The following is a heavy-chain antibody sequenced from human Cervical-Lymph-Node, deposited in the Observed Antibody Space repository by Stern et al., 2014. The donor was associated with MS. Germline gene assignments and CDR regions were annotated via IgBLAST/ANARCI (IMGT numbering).Heavy chain of an antibody. J-gene: IGHJ4*02. V-gene: IGHV5-51*01. CDR2: IYPGDSEP. CDR3: ARQTTAWASDV. D-gene: IGHD1-14*01. CDR1: GFKFSIYW. Sequence: EVQLVQSGAELIRPGESLKISCKGSGFKFSIYWIAWVRQMPGKGLEWMVIIYPGDSEPRYSPSFQGQVTMSADKSTSTAYLQWSSLNASDTAMYFCARQTTAWASDVWGQGTLVTVSS.